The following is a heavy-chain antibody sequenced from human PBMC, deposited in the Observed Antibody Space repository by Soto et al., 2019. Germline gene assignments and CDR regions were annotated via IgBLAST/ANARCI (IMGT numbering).Heavy chain of an antibody. J-gene: IGHJ5*02. CDR2: IYSGGST. CDR1: GFTVSSNY. V-gene: IGHV3-53*04. Sequence: EVQLVESGGGLVQPGGSLRLSCAASGFTVSSNYMSWVRQAPGKGLEWVSVIYSGGSTYNADSVKGRFTISRHNSKNTLYLQMNSLRAEDTAVYYCAREVGHGWFDPWGQGTLVTVSS. CDR3: AREVGHGWFDP.